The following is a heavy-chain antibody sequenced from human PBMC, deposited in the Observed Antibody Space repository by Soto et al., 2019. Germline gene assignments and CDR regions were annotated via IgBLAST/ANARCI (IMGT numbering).Heavy chain of an antibody. CDR2: IFYSGST. CDR1: GGSVSSRSHF. CDR3: ARYDAASGSNKIDP. Sequence: QVQLQESGPGLVKPSETLSVTCTVSGGSVSSRSHFWSWIRQPPGGGLQWIGYIFYSGSTNHNPSLKSRATLSVDTSRNQFSRRLTSVTAADTAFYYCARYDAASGSNKIDPWGQGTLVTVSS. D-gene: IGHD5-12*01. J-gene: IGHJ5*02. V-gene: IGHV4-61*01.